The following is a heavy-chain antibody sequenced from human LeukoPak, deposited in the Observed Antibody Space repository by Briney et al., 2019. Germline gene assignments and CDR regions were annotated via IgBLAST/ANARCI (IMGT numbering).Heavy chain of an antibody. D-gene: IGHD6-25*01. CDR1: GGSISSHY. CDR2: IYYSGST. V-gene: IGHV4-59*11. Sequence: SETLSLTCTVSGGSISSHYWSWIRQPPGKGLEWIGYIYYSGSTNYNPSLKSRVTISVDTSKNQFSLKLSSVTAADTAVYYCASSDSRHFDYWGQGTLATVSS. J-gene: IGHJ4*02. CDR3: ASSDSRHFDY.